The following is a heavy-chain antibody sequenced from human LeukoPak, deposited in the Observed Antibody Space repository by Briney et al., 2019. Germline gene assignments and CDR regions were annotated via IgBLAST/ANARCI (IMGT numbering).Heavy chain of an antibody. CDR3: ARSVVVTATLRYHYGMDV. D-gene: IGHD2-21*02. CDR1: GGSIRSYY. Sequence: KASETLSLTCTVSGGSIRSYYWNWIRQPPGKGLEWIGYIYDSGTTNYNTSLKSRVTMSVDSSKNQFSLKLTSVTAADTAVYYCARSVVVTATLRYHYGMDVWGQGTTVTVSS. V-gene: IGHV4-59*01. CDR2: IYDSGTT. J-gene: IGHJ6*02.